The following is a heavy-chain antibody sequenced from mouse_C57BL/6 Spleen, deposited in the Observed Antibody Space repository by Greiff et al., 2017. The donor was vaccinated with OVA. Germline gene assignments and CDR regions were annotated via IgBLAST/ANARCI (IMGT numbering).Heavy chain of an antibody. CDR2: ISSGGDYI. J-gene: IGHJ3*01. CDR1: GFTFSSYA. V-gene: IGHV5-9-1*02. D-gene: IGHD4-1*01. Sequence: DVMLVESGEGLVKPGGSLKLSCAASGFTFSSYAMSWVRQTPEKRLEWVAYISSGGDYIYYADTVKGRFTISRDNARNTLYLQMSSLKSEDTAMYYCTRETGTAWFAYWGQGTLVTVSA. CDR3: TRETGTAWFAY.